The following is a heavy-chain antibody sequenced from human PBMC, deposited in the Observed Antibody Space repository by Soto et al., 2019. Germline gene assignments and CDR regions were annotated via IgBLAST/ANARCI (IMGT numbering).Heavy chain of an antibody. CDR3: ARDTKNYIVVMTAHFDY. D-gene: IGHD2-21*02. CDR2: ISYDGSTK. Sequence: RGSLRLSCAASAFSFDTYAVHWLRQAPGGGLEWLSFISYDGSTKKYADSVKGRFTISRDNSQNTLYLQMNNLRVEDTAVYYCARDTKNYIVVMTAHFDYWGQGTVVSVS. J-gene: IGHJ4*02. V-gene: IGHV3-30-3*01. CDR1: AFSFDTYA.